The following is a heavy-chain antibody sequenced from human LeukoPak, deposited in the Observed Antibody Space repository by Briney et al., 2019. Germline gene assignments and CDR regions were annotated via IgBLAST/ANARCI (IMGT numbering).Heavy chain of an antibody. D-gene: IGHD6-19*01. CDR2: ISSSSSYI. Sequence: GGSLRLSCAASGFTFSSYSMNWVRQAPGKGLEWVSSISSSSSYIYYADSVKGRFTISRDNAKNSLYLQMNSLRAEDTAVYYCSKYGKITKAVAQHPSDYWGQGTLVTVSS. CDR1: GFTFSSYS. J-gene: IGHJ4*02. V-gene: IGHV3-21*01. CDR3: SKYGKITKAVAQHPSDY.